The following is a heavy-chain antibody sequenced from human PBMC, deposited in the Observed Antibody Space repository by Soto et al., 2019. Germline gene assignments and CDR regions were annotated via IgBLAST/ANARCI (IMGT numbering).Heavy chain of an antibody. V-gene: IGHV4-39*01. CDR2: IYHSGST. CDR1: NGSISSAIYY. J-gene: IGHJ5*02. Sequence: QLQLQESGPGLVKPSETLSLTCTVSNGSISSAIYYWGWIRQPPGKGLEWIGSIYHSGSTNYNPSLQGRVTLSVDTSKNQFSLKLSSVTAADTAVYFCAGRSSLASVQVYFGEISNYNWFDPWGQGTLVTVSS. D-gene: IGHD3-10*01. CDR3: AGRSSLASVQVYFGEISNYNWFDP.